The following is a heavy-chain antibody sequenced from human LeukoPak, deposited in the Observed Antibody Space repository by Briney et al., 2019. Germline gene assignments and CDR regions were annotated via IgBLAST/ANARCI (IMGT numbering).Heavy chain of an antibody. CDR2: ISSSGSTM. CDR1: RFTFSSYE. V-gene: IGHV3-48*03. J-gene: IGHJ6*03. D-gene: IGHD7-27*01. CDR3: ARARWGSGYYYYYMDV. Sequence: GGSLRLSCAASRFTFSSYEMNWVRQAPGKGPEWVSYISSSGSTMYYADSVKGRFTISRDNSKNTLYLQMNSLRAEDTAVYYCARARWGSGYYYYYMDVWGKGTTVIVSS.